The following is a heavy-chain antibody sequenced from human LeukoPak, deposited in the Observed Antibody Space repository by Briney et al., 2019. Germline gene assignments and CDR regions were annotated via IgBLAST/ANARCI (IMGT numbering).Heavy chain of an antibody. CDR2: IFSIRST. CDR3: ARVTGYMIEDYFDY. V-gene: IGHV4-59*01. Sequence: SETLSLTCTVSGGSISSYSWSWIRQPPGKGLDWIGLIFSIRSTNYHPALKSRVTISVKASKNQFSLKLSSVTAADTAVYYCARVTGYMIEDYFDYWGQGTLVTVSS. J-gene: IGHJ4*02. D-gene: IGHD3-22*01. CDR1: GGSISSYS.